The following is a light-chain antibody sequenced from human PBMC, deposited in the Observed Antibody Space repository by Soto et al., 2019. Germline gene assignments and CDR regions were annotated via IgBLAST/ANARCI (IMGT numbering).Light chain of an antibody. CDR2: KAS. V-gene: IGKV1-5*03. J-gene: IGKJ3*01. CDR3: QQYNSYSVT. Sequence: DIQMTQSPSTLSASVGDRVTITCRASQSISSWLAWYQQKPGKAPKLLIYKASSLESGVPSRFSGSGSGTEFTLTISSLQPDDFATYYCQQYNSYSVTFGHGTKVDI. CDR1: QSISSW.